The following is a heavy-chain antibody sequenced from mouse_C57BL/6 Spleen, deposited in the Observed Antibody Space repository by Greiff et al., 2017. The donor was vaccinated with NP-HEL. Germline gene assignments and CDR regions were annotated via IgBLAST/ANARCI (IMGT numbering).Heavy chain of an antibody. Sequence: EVKLLESGAELVRPGSSVKMSCKTSEYTFTSYGINWVKQRPGQGLEWIGYIYIGNGYTEYNEKFKGKATLTSDTSSSTAYMQLSSLTSEDSAVYDCASSSPAWFAYWGQGTLVTVSA. CDR3: ASSSPAWFAY. CDR2: IYIGNGYT. J-gene: IGHJ3*01. D-gene: IGHD6-1*01. CDR1: EYTFTSYG. V-gene: IGHV1-58*01.